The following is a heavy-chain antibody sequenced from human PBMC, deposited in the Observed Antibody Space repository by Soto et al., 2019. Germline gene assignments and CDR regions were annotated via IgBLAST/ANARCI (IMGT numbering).Heavy chain of an antibody. D-gene: IGHD2-2*01. V-gene: IGHV3-23*01. Sequence: GGSLRLSCAASGFTFSSYAMSWVRQAPGKGLEWVSAISGSGGSTYYADSVKGRFTISRDNSKNTLYLQMNSLRAEDTAVYYCAKDHRISYIVVVPADEYYFDYWGQGTLVTVSS. J-gene: IGHJ4*02. CDR1: GFTFSSYA. CDR3: AKDHRISYIVVVPADEYYFDY. CDR2: ISGSGGST.